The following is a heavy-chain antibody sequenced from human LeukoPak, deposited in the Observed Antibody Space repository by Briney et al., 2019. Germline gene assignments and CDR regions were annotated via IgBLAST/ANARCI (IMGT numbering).Heavy chain of an antibody. CDR3: AREDGDYTVDY. J-gene: IGHJ4*02. CDR2: IYSGGST. Sequence: GGSLRLSCAASGFTVSSNYMSWVRQAPGKGLEWVSVIYSGGSTYYADSVKGRFTISRDNSKNTLYLQMNRLRAEDTAVYYCAREDGDYTVDYWGQGTLVTVSS. CDR1: GFTVSSNY. V-gene: IGHV3-53*01. D-gene: IGHD4-17*01.